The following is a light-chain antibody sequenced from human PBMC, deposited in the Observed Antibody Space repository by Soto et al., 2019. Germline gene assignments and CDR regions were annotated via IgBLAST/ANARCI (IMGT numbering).Light chain of an antibody. J-gene: IGLJ1*01. CDR1: RLGDKY. Sequence: SYELTQPPSVSVSPGQTASITCSGERLGDKYTCWYQQRPGQSPMLVIYQDTKRASGIPERFSGSNSGNTATLTITGTQAVDEADYYCQVWDSSTLYVFGTETKRTFL. V-gene: IGLV3-1*01. CDR2: QDT. CDR3: QVWDSSTLYV.